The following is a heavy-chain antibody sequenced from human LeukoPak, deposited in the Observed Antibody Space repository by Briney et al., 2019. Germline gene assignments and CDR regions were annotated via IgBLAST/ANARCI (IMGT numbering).Heavy chain of an antibody. V-gene: IGHV3-21*01. Sequence: PGGSLRLSCAASGFTFNSYSMNWVRQAPGKGLEWVSSISSSSSYIYYADSVKGRFTISRDNAKNSLYLQMNSLRAEDTAVYYCARAVLWFGELSHFDYWGQGTLVTVSS. D-gene: IGHD3-10*01. CDR2: ISSSSSYI. CDR1: GFTFNSYS. J-gene: IGHJ4*02. CDR3: ARAVLWFGELSHFDY.